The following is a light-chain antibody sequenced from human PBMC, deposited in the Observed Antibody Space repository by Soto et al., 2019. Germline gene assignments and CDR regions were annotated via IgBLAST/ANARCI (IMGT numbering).Light chain of an antibody. CDR2: SND. Sequence: QPVLTQSPSAYGTPGQRVTISCSGTSSNIGTNYVYWYQQLPGTAPKVLIYSNDKRPSGVPDRFSGSKSGTSASLAISGLRSEDEADYYCAAWDDSLSGPLFGGGTKVTVL. CDR1: SSNIGTNY. V-gene: IGLV1-47*01. J-gene: IGLJ2*01. CDR3: AAWDDSLSGPL.